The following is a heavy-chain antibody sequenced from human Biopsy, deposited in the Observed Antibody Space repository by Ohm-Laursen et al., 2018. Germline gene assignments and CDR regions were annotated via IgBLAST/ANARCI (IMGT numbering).Heavy chain of an antibody. CDR3: ARGSGYFKLDV. J-gene: IGHJ6*02. CDR1: GESSSGYF. CDR2: INQSGST. D-gene: IGHD5-12*01. V-gene: IGHV4-34*01. Sequence: GTLSLTCAANGESSSGYFWNWIRQPPGKGLEWIGEINQSGSTKYNPSLKRRATLSAGSSNSQFSLRLTSVTAADTAIYYCARGSGYFKLDVWGQGTTVTVSS.